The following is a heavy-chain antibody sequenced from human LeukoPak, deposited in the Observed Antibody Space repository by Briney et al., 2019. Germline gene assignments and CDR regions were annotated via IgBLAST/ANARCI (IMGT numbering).Heavy chain of an antibody. CDR1: GGSISSSSYY. CDR3: ARHYYDSSKGGDFDY. CDR2: IYYSGST. J-gene: IGHJ4*02. D-gene: IGHD3-22*01. Sequence: SETLSLTCTVSGGSISSSSYYWGWIRQPPGKGLEWIGSIYYSGSTYYNPSLKSRVTISVDTSKNPFSLKLSSVTAADTAVYYCARHYYDSSKGGDFDYWGQGTLVTVSS. V-gene: IGHV4-39*01.